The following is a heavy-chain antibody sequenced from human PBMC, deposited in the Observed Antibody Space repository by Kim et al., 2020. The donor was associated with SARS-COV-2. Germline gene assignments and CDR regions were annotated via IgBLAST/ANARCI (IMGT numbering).Heavy chain of an antibody. CDR2: INAGNGNT. CDR3: ARGQRWLQFWDDSFDY. Sequence: ASVKVSCKASGYTFTSYAMHWVRQAPGQRLEWMGWINAGNGNTKYSQKFQGRVTITRDTSASTAYMELSSLRSEDTAVYYCARGQRWLQFWDDSFDYWGQGTLVTVSS. D-gene: IGHD5-12*01. V-gene: IGHV1-3*01. CDR1: GYTFTSYA. J-gene: IGHJ4*02.